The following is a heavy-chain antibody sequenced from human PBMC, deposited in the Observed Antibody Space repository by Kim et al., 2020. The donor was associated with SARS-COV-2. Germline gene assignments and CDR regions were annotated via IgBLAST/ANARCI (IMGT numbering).Heavy chain of an antibody. CDR2: ISSSSTYI. Sequence: GGSLRLSCAVSGFTLSSYAMNWVRQAPGKGLEWVSTISSSSTYIYYADSVKGRFTISRDNAKNSLYLQMNSLRAEDTAVYYCARDNVGGGTFEIWGQGTMVTVSS. CDR1: GFTLSSYA. CDR3: ARDNVGGGTFEI. D-gene: IGHD3-10*01. J-gene: IGHJ3*02. V-gene: IGHV3-21*01.